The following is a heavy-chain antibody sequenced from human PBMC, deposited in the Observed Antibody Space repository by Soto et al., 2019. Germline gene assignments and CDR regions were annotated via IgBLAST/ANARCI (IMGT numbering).Heavy chain of an antibody. D-gene: IGHD1-1*01. Sequence: QVQLVQSGAEVKKPGSSVKVSCKASGGTFSSYAISWVRQAPGQGLEWMGGIIPIFGTANYAQKFQGRVTITADKSTSQAYMELSSQRSEDTDVYYCARETLTTGNSVYGMDVWGQGTTVTVSS. CDR1: GGTFSSYA. CDR3: ARETLTTGNSVYGMDV. CDR2: IIPIFGTA. V-gene: IGHV1-69*06. J-gene: IGHJ6*02.